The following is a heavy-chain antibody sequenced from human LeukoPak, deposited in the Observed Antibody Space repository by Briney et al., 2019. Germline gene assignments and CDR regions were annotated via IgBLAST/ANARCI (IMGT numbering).Heavy chain of an antibody. Sequence: SETLSLTCTVFGSSINSVYSWGWIRQPPGKGLEWIGSIYHNGNTYYNSSLKSRVTISVHTSENQFSLKLSSVTAADTAVYYCASYKTYYDSSGNPFDYWGQGTLVTVSS. D-gene: IGHD3-22*01. J-gene: IGHJ4*02. CDR1: GSSINSVYS. CDR2: IYHNGNT. CDR3: ASYKTYYDSSGNPFDY. V-gene: IGHV4-38-2*02.